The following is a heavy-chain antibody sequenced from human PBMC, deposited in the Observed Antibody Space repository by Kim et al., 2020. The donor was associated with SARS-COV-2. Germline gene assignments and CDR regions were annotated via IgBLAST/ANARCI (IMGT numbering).Heavy chain of an antibody. Sequence: SETLSLTCAVYGGSFSGYYWSWIRQPPGKGLEWIGEINHSGSTNYNPSLKSRVTISVDTSKNQFSLKLSSVTAADTAVYYCARGLRDYGIGAYYYYYYGMDVWGQGTTVTVSS. J-gene: IGHJ6*02. D-gene: IGHD4-17*01. CDR2: INHSGST. CDR3: ARGLRDYGIGAYYYYYYGMDV. V-gene: IGHV4-34*01. CDR1: GGSFSGYY.